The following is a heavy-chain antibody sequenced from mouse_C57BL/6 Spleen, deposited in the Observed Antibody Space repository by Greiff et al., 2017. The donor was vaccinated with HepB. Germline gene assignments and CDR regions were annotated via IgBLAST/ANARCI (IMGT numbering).Heavy chain of an antibody. D-gene: IGHD3-2*02. V-gene: IGHV5-17*01. Sequence: EVMLVESGGGLVKPGGSLKLSCAASGFTFSDYGMHWVRQAPEKGLEWVAYISSGSSTIYYADTVKGRFTISRDNAKNTLFLQMTSLRSEDTAMYYCARETAQATLYYYAMDYWGQGTSVTVSS. CDR2: ISSGSSTI. J-gene: IGHJ4*01. CDR3: ARETAQATLYYYAMDY. CDR1: GFTFSDYG.